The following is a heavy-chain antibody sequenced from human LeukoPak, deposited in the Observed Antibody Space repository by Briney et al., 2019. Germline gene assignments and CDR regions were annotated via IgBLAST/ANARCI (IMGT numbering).Heavy chain of an antibody. D-gene: IGHD3-9*01. J-gene: IGHJ4*02. CDR3: ARDPYYDILTGYQPPDY. V-gene: IGHV3-11*04. Sequence: PGGSLRLSCAASGFTFSDYYMSWIRQAPGKGLEWVSYISSSGSTIYYADSVKGRFTISRDNSKNTLYLQMNSLRAEDTAVYYCARDPYYDILTGYQPPDYWGQGALVTVSS. CDR1: GFTFSDYY. CDR2: ISSSGSTI.